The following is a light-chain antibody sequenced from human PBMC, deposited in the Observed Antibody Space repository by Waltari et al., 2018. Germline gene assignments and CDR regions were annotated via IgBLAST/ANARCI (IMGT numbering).Light chain of an antibody. J-gene: IGLJ2*01. CDR1: NSHIRAYNY. CDR3: SSFTVTDTLVV. V-gene: IGLV2-14*03. CDR2: DVI. Sequence: QSALTQPASVSRSPGQSITISCTGTNSHIRAYNYVSWYQQHPGKAPNFIIFDVIFRPSGVSNRFSGSKSGNTASLTITGLQAEDEAHYYCSSFTVTDTLVVFGGGTKLTV.